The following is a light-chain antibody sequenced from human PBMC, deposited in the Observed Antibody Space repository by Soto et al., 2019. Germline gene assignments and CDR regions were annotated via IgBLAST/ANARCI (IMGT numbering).Light chain of an antibody. V-gene: IGKV3-20*01. Sequence: EIVLTQSPGTLSLSPGERATLSCRASQSVSSSYLAWYQQKPGQAPRLLIYGASSRATGIPDRFSGSGSGTDFTHTISRLEPEDFAVYYCPQYDSSPLTFGGGTKVEIK. CDR2: GAS. CDR3: PQYDSSPLT. CDR1: QSVSSSY. J-gene: IGKJ4*01.